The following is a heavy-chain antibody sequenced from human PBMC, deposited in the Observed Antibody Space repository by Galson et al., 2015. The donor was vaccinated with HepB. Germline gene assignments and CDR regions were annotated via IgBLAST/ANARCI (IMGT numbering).Heavy chain of an antibody. CDR3: TTMGPPNYYYDSSGDDY. V-gene: IGHV3-15*01. CDR1: EFTFSNTW. D-gene: IGHD3-22*01. J-gene: IGHJ4*02. Sequence: SLRLSCAASEFTFSNTWMSWVRQAPGKGLEWVGRIKSKTDGGTTDYAAPVRGRFSISRDDSKNTLYLQMNSLKNEDTAVYYCTTMGPPNYYYDSSGDDYWGQGTLVTVSS. CDR2: IKSKTDGGTT.